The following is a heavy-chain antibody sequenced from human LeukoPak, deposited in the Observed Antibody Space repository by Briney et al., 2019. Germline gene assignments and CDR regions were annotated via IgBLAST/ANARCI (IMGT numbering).Heavy chain of an antibody. D-gene: IGHD5-12*01. CDR1: GYSISSGYY. CDR3: ARVQRGYSGRTTPQNNWFDP. V-gene: IGHV4-38-2*02. J-gene: IGHJ5*02. Sequence: SETLSLTCTVSGYSISSGYYWGWIRQPPGKGLEWIGSIHHSGSTYYNPSLKSRVTISVDTSKNQFSLKLSSVTAADTAVYYCARVQRGYSGRTTPQNNWFDPWGQGTLVTVSS. CDR2: IHHSGST.